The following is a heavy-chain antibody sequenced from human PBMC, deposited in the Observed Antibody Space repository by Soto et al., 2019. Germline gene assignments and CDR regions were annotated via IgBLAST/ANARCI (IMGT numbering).Heavy chain of an antibody. CDR1: GFMFNNYD. CDR3: ARHNAGTLLGS. V-gene: IGHV3-21*06. Sequence: EVQLEASGGGLVKHGGSLRLSCAASGFMFNNYDMDWVRQTPGKGLEWLSSISVTSSYIYYADSVKGRFTISRDNAKNSLYLQMTGLRAEDTAVYYCARHNAGTLLGSWGKGTLATVSS. J-gene: IGHJ4*02. CDR2: ISVTSSYI. D-gene: IGHD1-26*01.